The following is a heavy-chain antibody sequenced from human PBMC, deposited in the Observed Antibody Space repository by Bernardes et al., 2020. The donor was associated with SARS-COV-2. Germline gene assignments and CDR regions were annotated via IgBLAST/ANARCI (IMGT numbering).Heavy chain of an antibody. CDR2: MNPHSGNT. CDR3: ARQGDYGDAFDI. Sequence: SVQVSCKDSGYTFTTYDINWVRQATGQGLEWMEWMNPHSGNTGYEQKFQGRVTMNRNTSISTAYMELSSLGAEDTAVYYCARQGDYGDAFDIWGQGTMVTVSS. CDR1: GYTFTTYD. J-gene: IGHJ3*02. D-gene: IGHD4-17*01. V-gene: IGHV1-8*01.